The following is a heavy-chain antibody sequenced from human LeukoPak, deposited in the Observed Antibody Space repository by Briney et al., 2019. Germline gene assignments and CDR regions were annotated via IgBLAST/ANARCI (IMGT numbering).Heavy chain of an antibody. CDR2: LSGSAGGT. D-gene: IGHD3-16*02. CDR1: GITLSNYG. CDR3: AKRGVVVRVLLVGFHKEAYYFDS. Sequence: GGSLRLSCGVSGITLSNYGMSWVRQAPGKGLEWVAGLSGSAGGTNYADSVKGRFTISRDNSKNTLFLQMDRLRAEDTAVYFCAKRGVVVRVLLVGFHKEAYYFDSWGQGAQVTVSS. J-gene: IGHJ4*02. V-gene: IGHV3-23*01.